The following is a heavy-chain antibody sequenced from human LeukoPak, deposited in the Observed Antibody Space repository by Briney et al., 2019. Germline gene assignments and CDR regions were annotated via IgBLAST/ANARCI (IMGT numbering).Heavy chain of an antibody. Sequence: ASVKVSRKASGYTFTGYYMNWVRQAPGQGLEWMGWINPNTGDINYAQKFQGRVTMTRDTSISTAYMELTILRSNDTAVYYCVSGSYGVSANGMDVWGQGTMVTVSS. CDR2: INPNTGDI. CDR3: VSGSYGVSANGMDV. V-gene: IGHV1-2*02. D-gene: IGHD1-1*01. J-gene: IGHJ6*02. CDR1: GYTFTGYY.